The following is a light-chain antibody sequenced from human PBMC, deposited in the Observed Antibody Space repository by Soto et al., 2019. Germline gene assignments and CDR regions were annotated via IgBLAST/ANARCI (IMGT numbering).Light chain of an antibody. V-gene: IGKV1-5*01. J-gene: IGKJ2*01. CDR2: DAS. CDR1: QGIGTW. Sequence: DIPMTQSPSTLSASVGDRVTITCWASQGIGTWLAWYQQKPGKAPKLLIYDASSLESGVPSRFSGAGSGAEFTLTISSLQPDDVATYYCQQYNSYSGIFGQGTKLEIK. CDR3: QQYNSYSGI.